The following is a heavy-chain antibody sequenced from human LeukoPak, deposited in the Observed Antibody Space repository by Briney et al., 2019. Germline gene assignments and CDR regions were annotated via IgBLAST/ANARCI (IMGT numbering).Heavy chain of an antibody. V-gene: IGHV3-30-3*01. D-gene: IGHD2-21*01. CDR3: ARGKTFRFDY. J-gene: IGHJ4*02. CDR2: ISYDGSNK. Sequence: GGSLRLSCAASGFTFSSYAMHWVRQAPGKGLEWVAVISYDGSNKYYADSVKSRFTISRDNSKNTLYLQMNSLRAEDTAVYYCARGKTFRFDYWGQGTLVTVSS. CDR1: GFTFSSYA.